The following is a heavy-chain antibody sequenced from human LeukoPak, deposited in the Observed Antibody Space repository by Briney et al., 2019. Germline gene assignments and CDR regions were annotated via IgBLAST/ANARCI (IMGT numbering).Heavy chain of an antibody. CDR1: GFTFSSYA. CDR3: GRDVSDYGSGSYYDGDY. Sequence: PGRSLRLSCAASGFTFSSYAMHWVRQAPGKGLEWVAVISYDGSNKYYADSVKGRFTISRDNSKNTLYLQMNSLRAEDTAVYYCGRDVSDYGSGSYYDGDYCGERTLGTV. CDR2: ISYDGSNK. D-gene: IGHD3-10*01. V-gene: IGHV3-30*04. J-gene: IGHJ4*02.